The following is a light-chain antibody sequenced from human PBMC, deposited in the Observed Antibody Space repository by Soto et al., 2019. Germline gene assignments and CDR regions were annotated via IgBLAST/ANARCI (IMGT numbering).Light chain of an antibody. CDR2: SNN. J-gene: IGLJ2*01. CDR3: AAWDDSLNVV. Sequence: QAVVTQPPSASGTPGQRVTISCSGSSSNIGSNTVNWYQQLPGTAPKLLIYSNNQRPSGVPDRFSGSKSGTSASLAINGLQSEDEADYYCAAWDDSLNVVFGGGTKLTVL. CDR1: SSNIGSNT. V-gene: IGLV1-44*01.